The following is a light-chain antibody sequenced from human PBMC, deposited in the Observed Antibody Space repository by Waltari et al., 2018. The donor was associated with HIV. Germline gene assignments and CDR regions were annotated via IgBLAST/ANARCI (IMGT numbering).Light chain of an antibody. Sequence: QSVLTQPPSVSGAPGQRVTISCTGSSSNIGAGYDVHWYQQLPGTAPKLLSYGNSNRPSGVPDRCSGFKSGTSASLAITGLQAEDEADDYCQSYDSSLSGWGVFGGGTKLTVL. CDR3: QSYDSSLSGWGV. V-gene: IGLV1-40*01. J-gene: IGLJ3*02. CDR1: SSNIGAGYD. CDR2: GNS.